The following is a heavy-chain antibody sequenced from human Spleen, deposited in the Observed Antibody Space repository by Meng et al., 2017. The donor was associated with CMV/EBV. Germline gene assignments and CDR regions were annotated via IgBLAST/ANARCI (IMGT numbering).Heavy chain of an antibody. J-gene: IGHJ4*02. V-gene: IGHV1-2*02. Sequence: ASVKVYCKASGFTFTGHYMHWVRQVPGQQGLEWMGWILPSSGDTHYAQKFQGRVTMTRDTSISTAYMELRSMTSDDTAVYYCARDKNWGPDYWGQGTLVTVSS. CDR2: ILPSSGDT. CDR3: ARDKNWGPDY. CDR1: GFTFTGHY. D-gene: IGHD7-27*01.